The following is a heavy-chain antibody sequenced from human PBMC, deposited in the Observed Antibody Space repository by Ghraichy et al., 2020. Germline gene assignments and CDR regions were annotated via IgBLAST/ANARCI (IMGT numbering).Heavy chain of an antibody. Sequence: SVKVSCKASGFTFTSSAVQWVRQARGQRLEWIGWIVVGSGNTNYAQKFQERVTITRDMSTSTAYMELSSLRSEDTAVYYCAAEYSSGYGYYYYGMDVWGQGTTVTVSS. V-gene: IGHV1-58*01. CDR3: AAEYSSGYGYYYYGMDV. D-gene: IGHD6-19*01. CDR1: GFTFTSSA. J-gene: IGHJ6*02. CDR2: IVVGSGNT.